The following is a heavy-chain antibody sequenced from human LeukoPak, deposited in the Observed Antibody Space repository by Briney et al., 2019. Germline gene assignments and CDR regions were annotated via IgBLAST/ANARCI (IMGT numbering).Heavy chain of an antibody. CDR1: GYTFTKYY. J-gene: IGHJ4*02. D-gene: IGHD2/OR15-2a*01. Sequence: VASVKVSCKASGYTFTKYYIHWVRQAPGQGLEWRGLIDPSVASTSYAQNFQGRVTMTRDTSTSTVYMELSSLRSEDTDVYYCAREMRSSKALDYWGQGTLVTVSS. CDR2: IDPSVAST. CDR3: AREMRSSKALDY. V-gene: IGHV1-46*01.